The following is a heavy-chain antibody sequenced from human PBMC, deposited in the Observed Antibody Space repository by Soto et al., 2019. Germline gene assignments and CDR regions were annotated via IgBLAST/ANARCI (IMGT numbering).Heavy chain of an antibody. CDR1: GFTFSSFG. V-gene: IGHV3-30*18. Sequence: GGSLRLSCAASGFTFSSFGMHWVRQAPGKGLEWVAVISSGGSDKYYADSVRGRFTISRDNPRNTLYLQMNSLRAEDTAVYYCAKDADIGAAGYYFDYWGQGTLVTVSS. CDR2: ISSGGSDK. CDR3: AKDADIGAAGYYFDY. J-gene: IGHJ4*02. D-gene: IGHD6-13*01.